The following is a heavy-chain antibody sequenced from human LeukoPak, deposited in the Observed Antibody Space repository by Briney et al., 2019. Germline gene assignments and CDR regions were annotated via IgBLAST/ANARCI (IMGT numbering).Heavy chain of an antibody. CDR2: ITSSSSYI. Sequence: GGSLRLSCVASGFTFSTYNMNWVRQAPGKGLEWVSSITSSSSYIYYADSVKGRFTISRDNAKNSLYLQMNSLRDEDTAVYYCARDPYSGSYGDYYYYYMDVWGKGTTVTISS. D-gene: IGHD1-26*01. CDR1: GFTFSTYN. J-gene: IGHJ6*03. V-gene: IGHV3-21*01. CDR3: ARDPYSGSYGDYYYYYMDV.